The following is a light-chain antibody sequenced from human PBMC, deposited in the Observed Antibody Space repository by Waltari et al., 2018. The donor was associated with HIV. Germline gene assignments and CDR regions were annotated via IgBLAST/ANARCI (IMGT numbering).Light chain of an antibody. CDR2: RDN. V-gene: IGLV1-47*01. CDR1: SSNIGGNF. Sequence: QSVLTQPPSASGTPGQRVTISCSGSSSNIGGNFVYWYQRLPGTAPKLLIYRDNQRPSGLPDRFSGSKSGTSASLAINGLRSEDEADYYCAAWDDSLSGLYVFGTGTKVTVL. J-gene: IGLJ1*01. CDR3: AAWDDSLSGLYV.